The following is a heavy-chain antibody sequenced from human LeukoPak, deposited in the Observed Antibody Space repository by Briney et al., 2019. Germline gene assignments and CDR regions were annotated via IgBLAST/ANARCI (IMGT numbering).Heavy chain of an antibody. Sequence: SETLSLTCTVSGGSISSYYWSWIRQPPGKGLEWIGEINHSGSNNYNPSLKSRVTISVDTSKNQFSLKLSSVTAADTAVYYCARTTTVRGTYYMDVWGKGTTVTVSS. J-gene: IGHJ6*03. D-gene: IGHD3-10*01. V-gene: IGHV4-34*01. CDR3: ARTTTVRGTYYMDV. CDR2: INHSGSN. CDR1: GGSISSYY.